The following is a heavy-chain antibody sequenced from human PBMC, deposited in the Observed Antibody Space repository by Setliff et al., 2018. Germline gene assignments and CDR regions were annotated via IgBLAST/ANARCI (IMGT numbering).Heavy chain of an antibody. J-gene: IGHJ6*02. V-gene: IGHV3-23*03. D-gene: IGHD3-10*01. CDR1: GFTFSNYA. CDR2: IFGGGTST. CDR3: ARDGVFYAMDV. Sequence: LRLSCAASGFTFSNYAVSWVRQAPGMGLEWVSTIFGGGTSTYYADSVKGRFTISRDNSKSSLYLQMNSLRAEDTALYYCARDGVFYAMDVWGHGTTVTVSS.